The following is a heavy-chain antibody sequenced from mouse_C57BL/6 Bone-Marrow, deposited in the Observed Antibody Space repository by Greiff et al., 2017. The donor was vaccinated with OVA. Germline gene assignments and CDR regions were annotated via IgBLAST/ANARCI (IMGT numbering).Heavy chain of an antibody. CDR3: AREDLLWYPYAMDD. CDR2: INPNYGTT. J-gene: IGHJ4*01. D-gene: IGHD2-1*01. V-gene: IGHV1-39*01. CDR1: GYSFTDYN. Sequence: EVQGVESGPELVKPGASVKISCKASGYSFTDYNMNWVKQSHGKSLEWIGVINPNYGTTSYNQKFKGKATLTVDQSSSTAHMQRNSLTSEDSAVYYCAREDLLWYPYAMDDWGQGTSVTVSS.